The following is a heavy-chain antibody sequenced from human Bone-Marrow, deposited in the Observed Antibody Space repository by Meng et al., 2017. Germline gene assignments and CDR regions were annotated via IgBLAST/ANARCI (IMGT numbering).Heavy chain of an antibody. V-gene: IGHV4-34*01. CDR1: GGSFSGYY. CDR2: INHNGST. CDR3: ARDCSSSSCSLDY. Sequence: QVQLQQWGAGLLKPSETLSLTCAVYGGSFSGYYWSWIRQPPGKGLEWIGEINHNGSTNYNPSLKSRVTMSVDTSKNQFSLKLSSVTAADTAVYCCARDCSSSSCSLDYWGQGTLVTVSS. D-gene: IGHD2-2*01. J-gene: IGHJ4*02.